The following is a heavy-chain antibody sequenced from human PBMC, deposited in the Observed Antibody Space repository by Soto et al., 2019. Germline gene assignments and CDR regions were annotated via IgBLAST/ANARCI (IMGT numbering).Heavy chain of an antibody. CDR1: GFTFSSYA. CDR2: ISSNGGST. Sequence: EVQLVGSGGGLVQPGGALRLSCAASGFTFSSYAMDWVRQAPGKGLEYVSTISSNGGSTDYANSVKGRFTISRDNSKNTLYLQMGSLRAEDMAVYYCARGGRGYEFDYWGQGTLVTVSS. D-gene: IGHD5-12*01. J-gene: IGHJ4*02. V-gene: IGHV3-64*01. CDR3: ARGGRGYEFDY.